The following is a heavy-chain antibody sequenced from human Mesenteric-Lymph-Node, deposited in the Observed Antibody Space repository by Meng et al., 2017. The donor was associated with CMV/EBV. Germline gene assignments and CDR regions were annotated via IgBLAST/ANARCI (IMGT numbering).Heavy chain of an antibody. CDR2: INTGGTTV. J-gene: IGHJ4*02. Sequence: GESLKISCAASGFTFSNYEMNWVRQAPGKGLEWVSNINTGGTTVYYRDSVKGRFTISRDNAKNSLYLQMNSLRAEDTAVYYCARTTLGIWVYFDFWGQGTVVTVSS. CDR3: ARTTLGIWVYFDF. V-gene: IGHV3-48*03. CDR1: GFTFSNYE. D-gene: IGHD7-27*01.